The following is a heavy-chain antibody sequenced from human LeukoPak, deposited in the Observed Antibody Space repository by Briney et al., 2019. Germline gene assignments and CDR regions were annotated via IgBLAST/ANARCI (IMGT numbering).Heavy chain of an antibody. CDR3: ARDFERPDY. V-gene: IGHV1-2*06. CDR1: GYTFTDYY. Sequence: GASVKVSCKASGYTFTDYYIHCVRQAPGLGLEWMGRINPNSRGTNYAQKFQGRVTMTRDTSISTAYMELRRLRSDDTAVYYCARDFERPDYWGQGTLVTVSS. CDR2: INPNSRGT. J-gene: IGHJ4*02.